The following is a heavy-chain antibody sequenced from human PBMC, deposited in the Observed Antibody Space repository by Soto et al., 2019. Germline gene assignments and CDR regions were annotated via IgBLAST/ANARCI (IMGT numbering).Heavy chain of an antibody. CDR1: GGTFSSYA. D-gene: IGHD2-2*01. CDR3: ARAQLTVPQPYYYYYGMDV. CDR2: IIPIFGTA. Sequence: SVKVSCKASGGTFSSYAISWVRQAPGQGLEWMGGIIPIFGTANYAQKFQGRVTITADESTSTAYMELSSLRSEDTAVYYCARAQLTVPQPYYYYYGMDVWGQGTTVTVSS. J-gene: IGHJ6*02. V-gene: IGHV1-69*13.